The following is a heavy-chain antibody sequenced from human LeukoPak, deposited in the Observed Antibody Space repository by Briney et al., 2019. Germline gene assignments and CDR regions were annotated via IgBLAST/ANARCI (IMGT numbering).Heavy chain of an antibody. CDR1: GYTFTSYG. CDR3: ARDRGGSYPYDY. CDR2: INAGNGNT. D-gene: IGHD1-26*01. Sequence: GASVKVSCKASGYTFTSYGISWVRQAPGQRLEWMGWINAGNGNTKYSQKFQGRVTITRDTSASTAYMELSSLRSEDTAVYYCARDRGGSYPYDYWGQGTLVTVSS. J-gene: IGHJ4*02. V-gene: IGHV1-3*01.